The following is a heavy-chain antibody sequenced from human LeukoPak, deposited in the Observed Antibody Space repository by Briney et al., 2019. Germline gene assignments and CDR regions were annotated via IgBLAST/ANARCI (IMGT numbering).Heavy chain of an antibody. CDR3: ARGGFDP. Sequence: ASVKVSCKASGYIFTNYDINWVRQATGQGLEWMGWMNPTGGNTAYAQKFQGRVTMTRNTSISTAYMELSSLRSEDTAVYYCARGGFDPWGQGTLVTVYS. J-gene: IGHJ5*02. CDR2: MNPTGGNT. V-gene: IGHV1-8*01. CDR1: GYIFTNYD.